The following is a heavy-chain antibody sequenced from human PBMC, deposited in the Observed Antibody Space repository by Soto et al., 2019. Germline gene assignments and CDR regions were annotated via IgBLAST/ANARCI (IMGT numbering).Heavy chain of an antibody. CDR3: AREKHATFYFDY. V-gene: IGHV1-46*04. D-gene: IGHD2-2*01. CDR2: VNPSDGTT. CDR1: GYIFTTYY. Sequence: QVQLLQSGAEVKKPGASVKVSCKASGYIFTTYYIHWVRQAPGQGLEWMGMVNPSDGTTPCAQNLQGRVTMTRDTSTSTVYMELSSLRSGDTAVYYCAREKHATFYFDYWGQGTLVSVSS. J-gene: IGHJ4*02.